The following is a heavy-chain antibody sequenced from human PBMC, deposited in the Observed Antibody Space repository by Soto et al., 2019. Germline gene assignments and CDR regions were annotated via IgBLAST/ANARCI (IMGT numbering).Heavy chain of an antibody. CDR3: ARGDCVGGSCYSLAGSFYYYMDA. Sequence: EVQLVESGGGLVQPGGSLRLCCAASGFTFSNYWMYWVRQAPGKGLEWVSRINSDGSVSTYADSVKGRLTISRDNVKNTLYLQMDSLRAEDTAVYYCARGDCVGGSCYSLAGSFYYYMDAWGKGTTVTV. V-gene: IGHV3-74*03. CDR1: GFTFSNYW. J-gene: IGHJ6*03. D-gene: IGHD2-15*01. CDR2: INSDGSVS.